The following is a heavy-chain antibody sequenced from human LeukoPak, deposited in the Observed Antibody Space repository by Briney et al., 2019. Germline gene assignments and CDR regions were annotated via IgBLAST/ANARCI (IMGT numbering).Heavy chain of an antibody. CDR2: ISTYVGKT. J-gene: IGHJ5*02. CDR1: GYTFTSYA. D-gene: IGHD1-1*01. CDR3: ARDFSNFAYGTWFDP. Sequence: ASVRLSCKASGYTFTSYAMHWVRQAPGQGLEWMGWISTYVGKTNYAQKVQDRVTMTTDTSTSTVYMEMSSLRSEDTALYFCARDFSNFAYGTWFDPWGQGTLVTVSS. V-gene: IGHV1-18*01.